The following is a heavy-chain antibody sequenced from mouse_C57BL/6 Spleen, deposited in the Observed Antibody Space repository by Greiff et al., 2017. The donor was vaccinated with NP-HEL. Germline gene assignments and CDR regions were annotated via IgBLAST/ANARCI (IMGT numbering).Heavy chain of an antibody. J-gene: IGHJ2*01. Sequence: VQLQQSGAELAKPGASVKLSCKASGYTFTSYWMHWVKQRPGQGLEWIGYINPSSGYTKYNQKFKDKATLTADKSSSTAYMQLSILTYEDSAVYYCSTYDGYYGSYFDYWGQGTTLTVSS. D-gene: IGHD2-3*01. CDR1: GYTFTSYW. V-gene: IGHV1-7*01. CDR3: STYDGYYGSYFDY. CDR2: INPSSGYT.